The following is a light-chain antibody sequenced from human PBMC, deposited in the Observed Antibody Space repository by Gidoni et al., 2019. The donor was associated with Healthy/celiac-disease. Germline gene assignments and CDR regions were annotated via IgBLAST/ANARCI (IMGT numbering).Light chain of an antibody. V-gene: IGKV4-1*01. Sequence: DIVMTQSPDSLAVSLGERATINCKSSQSVSYSSNNNNYLTWYQQKPGQPLTLLIYWASTRESGVPDRFSGSGSRTALTPTTTRLQAYDVALYYCQHSNRPPRIFGQRTQLHFK. CDR3: QHSNRPPRI. J-gene: IGKJ2*02. CDR2: WAS. CDR1: QSVSYSSNNNNY.